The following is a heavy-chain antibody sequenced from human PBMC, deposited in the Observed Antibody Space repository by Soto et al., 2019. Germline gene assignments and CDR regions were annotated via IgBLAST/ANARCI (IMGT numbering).Heavy chain of an antibody. CDR2: VHHSWGS. D-gene: IGHD3-10*01. J-gene: IGHJ6*02. CDR1: GGSISSYY. V-gene: IGHV4-59*08. CDR3: ARQGFGPLHGLVDV. Sequence: QVQLQESGPGLVKPSETLSLSCTVSGGSISSYYWSWFRQSPGKRMEWIGYVHHSWGSSYNPSLPRRVAIALAPSKIQFSLKVTSVTATDTAVYSCARQGFGPLHGLVDVWGQGTTVTVSS.